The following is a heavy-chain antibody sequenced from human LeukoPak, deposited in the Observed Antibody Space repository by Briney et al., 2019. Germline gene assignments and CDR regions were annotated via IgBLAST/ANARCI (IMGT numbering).Heavy chain of an antibody. Sequence: GGSLRLSCAASGFSFSSYAIHWVRQAPGKGLEWVAFIWYDGSNKYYADSVKGRFTISRDNSKNTLYLQMNSLRAEDTAVYYCAGTDAGAFDLWGQGTMVTVSS. V-gene: IGHV3-33*08. J-gene: IGHJ3*01. CDR2: IWYDGSNK. CDR1: GFSFSSYA. CDR3: AGTDAGAFDL.